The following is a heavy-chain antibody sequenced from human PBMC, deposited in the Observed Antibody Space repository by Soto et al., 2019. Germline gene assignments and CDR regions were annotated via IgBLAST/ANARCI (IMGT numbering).Heavy chain of an antibody. CDR3: AKGGAIVAAGTRVYLYNSIDV. Sequence: QVQLVQSGTEVKRPGDSVKVSCKASGYTFTGYYVHWVRQAPGQGLESMGWINPNSGDTYLAQRCPGCGTTSRVSSIETACMGQRGLTSDDTAEYYCAKGGAIVAAGTRVYLYNSIDVWGQGTTVTVSS. D-gene: IGHD1-26*01. CDR1: GYTFTGYY. CDR2: INPNSGDT. J-gene: IGHJ6*02. V-gene: IGHV1-2*04.